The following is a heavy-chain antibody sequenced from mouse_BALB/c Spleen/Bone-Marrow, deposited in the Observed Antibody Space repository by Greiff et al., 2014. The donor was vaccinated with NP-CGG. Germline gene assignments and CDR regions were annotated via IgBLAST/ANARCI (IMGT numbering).Heavy chain of an antibody. CDR3: ARGNPLYAMDY. J-gene: IGHJ4*01. D-gene: IGHD2-1*01. CDR2: INPSTGYT. Sequence: VQLQQSGAELAKPGASVKMSCKASGYTFTSYWMHWVKQRPGQGLEWIGYINPSTGYTDYNQKFNDKATLTADKSSNTAYMQLSSLTSKDSAVYYCARGNPLYAMDYWGQGTSVTVSS. V-gene: IGHV1-7*01. CDR1: GYTFTSYW.